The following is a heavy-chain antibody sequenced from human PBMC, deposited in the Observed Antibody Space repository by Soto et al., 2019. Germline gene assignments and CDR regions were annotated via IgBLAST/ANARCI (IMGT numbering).Heavy chain of an antibody. Sequence: GGSLRLSCAASGFTFSSYGMHWVRQAPGKGLEWVAVISYDGSNKYYADSVKGRFTISRDNSKNTLYLQMNSLRAEDTAVYYCAKGGAYSSSAAKQHWGQGTLVTVSS. D-gene: IGHD6-6*01. CDR3: AKGGAYSSSAAKQH. CDR1: GFTFSSYG. V-gene: IGHV3-30*18. J-gene: IGHJ4*02. CDR2: ISYDGSNK.